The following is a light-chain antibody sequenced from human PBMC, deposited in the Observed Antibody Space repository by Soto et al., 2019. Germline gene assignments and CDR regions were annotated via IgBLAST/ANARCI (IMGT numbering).Light chain of an antibody. CDR1: QSVLYSPNNKNY. CDR2: WAS. CDR3: QQYYSTPPT. J-gene: IGKJ1*01. V-gene: IGKV4-1*01. Sequence: DIVMTQSPDSLAVSLGERATINCKSSQSVLYSPNNKNYLAWYQQKPGQPPKLLIYWASTRESGVPDRFSGSGSGTDFTLTISSLQAEDVAVYYCQQYYSTPPTFGQGTKVEVK.